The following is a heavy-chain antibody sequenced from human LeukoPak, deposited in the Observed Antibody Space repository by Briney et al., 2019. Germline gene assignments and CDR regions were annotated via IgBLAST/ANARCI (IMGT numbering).Heavy chain of an antibody. V-gene: IGHV3-74*01. Sequence: GESLRLSCAASGFTFSSYWMHWVRHAPGKGLVWVSRINTDGSSTSYADSVKGRFTISRDNAKNTLYLQMNSQRAEDTAVYYCATYYYDSSGYSYDAFDIWAKGQWSPSLQ. D-gene: IGHD3-22*01. CDR3: ATYYYDSSGYSYDAFDI. J-gene: IGHJ3*02. CDR2: INTDGSST. CDR1: GFTFSSYW.